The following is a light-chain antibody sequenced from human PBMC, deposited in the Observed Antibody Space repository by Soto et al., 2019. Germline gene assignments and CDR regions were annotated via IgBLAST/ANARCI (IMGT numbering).Light chain of an antibody. CDR2: EVT. CDR1: SSDVGGYNF. J-gene: IGLJ2*01. Sequence: QSALTQPPSASGSPGQSVAISCTGTSSDVGGYNFVSWYQHPPGKAPKLIIYEVTKRPSGVPDRFSGSKSGNTASLTVSGLQAEDEADYYCCSYAGSNHLGVVFGGGTKLTGL. CDR3: CSYAGSNHLGVV. V-gene: IGLV2-8*01.